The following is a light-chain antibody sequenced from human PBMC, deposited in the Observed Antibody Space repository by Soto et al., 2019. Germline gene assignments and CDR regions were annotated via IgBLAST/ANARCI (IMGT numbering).Light chain of an antibody. V-gene: IGLV2-8*01. CDR3: SSYAGSNNWV. J-gene: IGLJ2*01. Sequence: QSVLTQPPSAAGSPGQSVTISCTGTSSDVGGYNYVSWYQQHPGKAPKLMIYEVSKRPSGVPDRFSGSKSGNTASLTGSGLQAEDEADYYFSSYAGSNNWVFGGGTKLTVL. CDR2: EVS. CDR1: SSDVGGYNY.